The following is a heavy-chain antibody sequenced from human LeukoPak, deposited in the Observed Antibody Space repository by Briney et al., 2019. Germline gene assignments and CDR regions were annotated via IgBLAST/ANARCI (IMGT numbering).Heavy chain of an antibody. CDR3: ALGTTGLLETC. CDR2: INRSGST. Sequence: SETLSLTCAVSGGSFTIYQWSWIRQSPGKGLEWIGDINRSGSTDYNPALRSRVTISVDTSKNQFSLRLSSVTAADTAVYYCALGTTGLLETCWGQGTLVTVSS. D-gene: IGHD4-11*01. CDR1: GGSFTIYQ. V-gene: IGHV4-34*01. J-gene: IGHJ4*02.